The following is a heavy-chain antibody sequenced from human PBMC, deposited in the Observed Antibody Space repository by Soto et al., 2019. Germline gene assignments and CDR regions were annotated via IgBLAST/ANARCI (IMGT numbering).Heavy chain of an antibody. CDR1: GFTFSRYA. V-gene: IGHV3-23*01. J-gene: IGHJ4*02. D-gene: IGHD5-18*01. CDR2: ISGSGDST. CDR3: ARVDTAMVFDY. Sequence: EVQLLESGGGLVQPGGSLRLSCAASGFTFSRYAMSWVRQAPGKGLEWVSVISGSGDSTYYADSVKGRFTISRDNSKNTLYLQMNSLGAEDTAVYYCARVDTAMVFDYWGQGTLVTVSS.